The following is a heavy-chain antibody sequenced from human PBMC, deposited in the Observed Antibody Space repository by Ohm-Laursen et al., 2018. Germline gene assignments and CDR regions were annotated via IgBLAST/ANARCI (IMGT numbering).Heavy chain of an antibody. J-gene: IGHJ6*02. Sequence: SQTLSFTCTVSGGSISSYYWSWIRQPPGKGLEWIGYIYYSGSTNYNPSLKSRVTISVDTSKNQFSLKLSSVTAADTAVYYCARVVTGVVIGYYGMDVWGQGTTVTVSS. V-gene: IGHV4-59*01. CDR1: GGSISSYY. CDR3: ARVVTGVVIGYYGMDV. D-gene: IGHD3-3*01. CDR2: IYYSGST.